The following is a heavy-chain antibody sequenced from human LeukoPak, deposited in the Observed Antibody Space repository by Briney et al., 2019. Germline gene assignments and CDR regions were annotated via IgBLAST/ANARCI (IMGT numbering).Heavy chain of an antibody. V-gene: IGHV3-23*01. J-gene: IGHJ4*02. Sequence: GGSLRLSCAAAGFTFSSYAMSWVRQAPGRGLGWVSAMRGSGGSTYYADSVKGRFSISRDNSKNTLYLQMNSLRAEDTAVYYCAKLPVRSGRTDFDYWGQGTLVTVSS. CDR3: AKLPVRSGRTDFDY. CDR1: GFTFSSYA. D-gene: IGHD6-19*01. CDR2: MRGSGGST.